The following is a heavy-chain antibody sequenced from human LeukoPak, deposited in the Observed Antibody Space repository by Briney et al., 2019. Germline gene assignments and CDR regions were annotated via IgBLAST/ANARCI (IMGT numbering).Heavy chain of an antibody. CDR3: GKENIGSHGYYFDY. J-gene: IGHJ4*02. Sequence: GGALRLSCAASGFTFNSYAMGWVRQAPGKGVEGVSSISDNGDRTYYADSVKGGLTISRENVKNTLYLQMNSLSAEDTAIFYCGKENIGSHGYYFDYWGQGTLVTVSS. CDR1: GFTFNSYA. V-gene: IGHV3-23*01. D-gene: IGHD1-26*01. CDR2: ISDNGDRT.